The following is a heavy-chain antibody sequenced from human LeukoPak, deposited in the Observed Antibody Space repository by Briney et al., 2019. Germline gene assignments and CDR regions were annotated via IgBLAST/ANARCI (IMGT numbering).Heavy chain of an antibody. J-gene: IGHJ4*02. D-gene: IGHD2-8*01. CDR2: INPSGGST. Sequence: ASVKVSCKASGYTFTSYYMHWVRQAPGQGLEWMGIINPSGGSTSYAQKFQGRVTMTRDTSTSTVYMELSSLRSEDTAVYYCARGHQYCTNGVCYHKRYPGPNWGQGTLVTVSS. CDR3: ARGHQYCTNGVCYHKRYPGPN. CDR1: GYTFTSYY. V-gene: IGHV1-46*01.